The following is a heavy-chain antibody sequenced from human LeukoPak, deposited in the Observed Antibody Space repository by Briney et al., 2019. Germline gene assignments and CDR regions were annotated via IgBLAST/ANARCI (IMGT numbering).Heavy chain of an antibody. V-gene: IGHV3-30-3*01. CDR2: ISYDGSNK. CDR1: GFTFSGYA. CDR3: ARDGYSSSWSSYYYYMDV. D-gene: IGHD6-13*01. J-gene: IGHJ6*03. Sequence: PGGSLRLSCAASGFTFSGYAMHWVRQAPGKGLEWVAVISYDGSNKYYADSVKGRFTISRDNSKNTLYLQMNSLRAEDTAVYYCARDGYSSSWSSYYYYMDVWGKGTTVTVSS.